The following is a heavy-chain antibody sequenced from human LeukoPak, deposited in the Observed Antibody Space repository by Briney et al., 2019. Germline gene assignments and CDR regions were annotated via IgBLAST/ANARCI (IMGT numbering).Heavy chain of an antibody. CDR1: GFTFSSYE. CDR2: ISSSGSTI. CDR3: AGDIGDYGNDAFDI. D-gene: IGHD4-17*01. J-gene: IGHJ3*02. V-gene: IGHV3-48*03. Sequence: PGGSLRLSCAASGFTFSSYEKNWVRQAPGKGLEWVSYISSSGSTIYYADSVKGRFTISRDNAENSLYLQMNSLRAEDTAVYYCAGDIGDYGNDAFDIWGQGTMVTVSS.